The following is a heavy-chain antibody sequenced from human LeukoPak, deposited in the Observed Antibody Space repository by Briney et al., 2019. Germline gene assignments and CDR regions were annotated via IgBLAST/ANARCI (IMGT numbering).Heavy chain of an antibody. V-gene: IGHV3-11*04. CDR1: GFTFSDYY. CDR3: AVHDYGDYNYMDV. J-gene: IGHJ6*03. Sequence: GGSLRLSCAASGFTFSDYYMSWIRQAPGKGLEWVSYISSSGSTIYYADSVKGRFTISRDNAKNSLYLQMSSLRAEDTAVYYCAVHDYGDYNYMDVWGKGTTVTISS. CDR2: ISSSGSTI. D-gene: IGHD4-17*01.